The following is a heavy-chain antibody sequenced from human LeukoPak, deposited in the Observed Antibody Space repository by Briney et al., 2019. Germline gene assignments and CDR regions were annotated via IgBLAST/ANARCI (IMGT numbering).Heavy chain of an antibody. CDR1: GFTFSSYG. CDR3: AKDSVDSSGWYERGDAFDI. Sequence: GGTLRLSCAASGFTFSSYGMSWVRQAPGKGLEWVSAISGSGGSTYYADSVKGRFTISRDNSKNTPYLQMNSLRAEDTAVYYCAKDSVDSSGWYERGDAFDIWGQGTMVTVSS. CDR2: ISGSGGST. D-gene: IGHD6-19*01. J-gene: IGHJ3*02. V-gene: IGHV3-23*01.